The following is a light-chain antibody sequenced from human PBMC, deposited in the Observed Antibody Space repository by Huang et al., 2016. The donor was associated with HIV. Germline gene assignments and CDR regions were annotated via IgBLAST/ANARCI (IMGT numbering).Light chain of an antibody. CDR3: HQYNNWLLS. Sequence: IVMTQSPATLSVSPGERVTLSCRANRSVSTNLAWYQQRPGQAPRLLIYGSSTRAPGVPARFSGSGSGTDFSLTINSLQSEDFALYYCHQYNNWLLSFGGGTRV. CDR2: GSS. V-gene: IGKV3-15*01. CDR1: RSVSTN. J-gene: IGKJ4*01.